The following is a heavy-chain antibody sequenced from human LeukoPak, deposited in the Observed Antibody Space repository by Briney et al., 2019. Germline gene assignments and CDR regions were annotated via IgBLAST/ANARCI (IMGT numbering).Heavy chain of an antibody. CDR2: IIGNSGGI. V-gene: IGHV3-9*01. CDR3: AKIRASYGDLSPAAFDI. Sequence: SLRLSCAASGFTFDDYSMSWVRQAPGKGLEWGSGIIGNSGGIGYADSVKGRFTISRDNAKNSLYLQMNSLRAEDTALYYCAKIRASYGDLSPAAFDIWGQGTMVTVSS. J-gene: IGHJ3*02. D-gene: IGHD4-17*01. CDR1: GFTFDDYS.